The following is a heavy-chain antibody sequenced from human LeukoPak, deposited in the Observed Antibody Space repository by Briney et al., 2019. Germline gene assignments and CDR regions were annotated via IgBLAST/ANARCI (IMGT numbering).Heavy chain of an antibody. CDR3: AKDASGVIYYFDS. CDR1: GYTFTGYY. J-gene: IGHJ4*02. D-gene: IGHD3-16*01. V-gene: IGHV1-2*06. Sequence: GSVKVSCKASGYTFTGYYIHWVRQAPGQGLEWMGRINPNGGGTNYAQRFQGRVTMTRDTSISTAYMELNSLRSDDTAVYYCAKDASGVIYYFDSWGQGTLVTVSS. CDR2: INPNGGGT.